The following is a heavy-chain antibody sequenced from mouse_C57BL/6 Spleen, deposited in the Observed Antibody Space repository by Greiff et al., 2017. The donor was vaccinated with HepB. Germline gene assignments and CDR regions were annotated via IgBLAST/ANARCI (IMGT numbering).Heavy chain of an antibody. Sequence: QVQLQQSGAELVMPGASVKLSCKASGYTFTSYWMHWVKQRPGQGLEWIGEIDPSDSYTNYNQKFKGKSTLTVDKSSSTAYMQLSSLTSEDSAVYYCARSGLLPLGYWGQGTTLTVSS. CDR1: GYTFTSYW. V-gene: IGHV1-69*01. CDR3: ARSGLLPLGY. J-gene: IGHJ2*01. CDR2: IDPSDSYT. D-gene: IGHD2-3*01.